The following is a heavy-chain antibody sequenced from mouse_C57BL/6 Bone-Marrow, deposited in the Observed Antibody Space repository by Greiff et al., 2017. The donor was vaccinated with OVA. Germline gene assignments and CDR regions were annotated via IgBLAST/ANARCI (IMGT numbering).Heavy chain of an antibody. CDR3: ARRVGPLWYFDV. CDR1: GFTFSDYG. V-gene: IGHV5-17*01. J-gene: IGHJ1*03. CDR2: ISSGSSTI. Sequence: EVKLMESGGGLVKPGGSLKLSCAASGFTFSDYGMHWVRQAPEKGLEWVAYISSGSSTIYYADTVKGRFTISRDNAKNTLFLQMTSLRSEDTAMYYCARRVGPLWYFDVWGTGTTVTVSS. D-gene: IGHD1-1*02.